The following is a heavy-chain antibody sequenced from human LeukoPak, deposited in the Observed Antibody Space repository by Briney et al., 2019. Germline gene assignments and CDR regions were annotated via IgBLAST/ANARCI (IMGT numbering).Heavy chain of an antibody. D-gene: IGHD5-24*01. Sequence: ASVKLSCKSSRYTFTDYYMHWVRQAPGQGLEWMGWINPNSGGTTYAQKFQGRVTMTTDTPISTAYMELSRLRSDETAVYYYARAVEMGTITFDYWGQGTLVTVSS. CDR2: INPNSGGT. J-gene: IGHJ4*02. CDR3: ARAVEMGTITFDY. V-gene: IGHV1-2*02. CDR1: RYTFTDYY.